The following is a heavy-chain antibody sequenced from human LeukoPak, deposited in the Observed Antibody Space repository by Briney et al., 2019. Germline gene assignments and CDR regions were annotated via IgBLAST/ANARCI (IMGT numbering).Heavy chain of an antibody. Sequence: GRSLRLSCAASGFTFSSYGMHWVRQAPGKGLEWVAVIWYDGSNKYYADSVKGRFTISRDNSKNTLYLQMSSLRAEDTAVYYCARENYDYVWGSYRYDYWGQGTLVTVSS. J-gene: IGHJ4*02. CDR2: IWYDGSNK. V-gene: IGHV3-33*01. D-gene: IGHD3-16*02. CDR3: ARENYDYVWGSYRYDY. CDR1: GFTFSSYG.